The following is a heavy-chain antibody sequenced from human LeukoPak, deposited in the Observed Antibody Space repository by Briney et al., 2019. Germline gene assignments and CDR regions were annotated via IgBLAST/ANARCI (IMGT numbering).Heavy chain of an antibody. D-gene: IGHD6-13*01. Sequence: SVKVSCKASGGTFSSYTISWVRQAPGQGLEWMGGIIPIFGTANYAQKFQGRVTITTDESTSTAYMELSSLRSEDTAVYYCARETGYSRRASIWYYYYMDVWGKGTTVTVSS. J-gene: IGHJ6*03. CDR3: ARETGYSRRASIWYYYYMDV. CDR2: IIPIFGTA. V-gene: IGHV1-69*05. CDR1: GGTFSSYT.